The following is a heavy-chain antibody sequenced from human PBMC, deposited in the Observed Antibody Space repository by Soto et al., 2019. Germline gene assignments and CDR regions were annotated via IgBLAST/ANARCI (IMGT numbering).Heavy chain of an antibody. CDR3: KRGRLMCFGKSPTSSYNGFLA. CDR1: GESVSSNSAA. Sequence: PSQTLSLTCAISGESVSSNSAAWNWIRQSPSRGLEWLGRTYYRSKWYHDYTASVKSRITINPDTSKNQFSLQLNSVTLEDTAVYYSKRGRLMCFGKSPTSSYNGFLAWVQGNLVPVSS. D-gene: IGHD2-8*01. V-gene: IGHV6-1*01. J-gene: IGHJ5*02. CDR2: TYYRSKWYH.